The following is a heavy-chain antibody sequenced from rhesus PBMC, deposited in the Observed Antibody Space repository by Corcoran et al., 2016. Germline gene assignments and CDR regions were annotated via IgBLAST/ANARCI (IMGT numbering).Heavy chain of an antibody. Sequence: VEQLVESGGALVQPGASLRLSCAASEFTFSSYDMHWVRQAPGKCLEWVSAISIGGGTYDPDSVKGRFCISRDNAKNSLYLQMNSLRAEDTAVYYCARGIRDYYGLDSWGQGVVVTVSS. V-gene: IGHV3-132*02. CDR3: ARGIRDYYGLDS. D-gene: IGHD2-2*01. J-gene: IGHJ6*01. CDR1: EFTFSSYD. CDR2: ISIGGGT.